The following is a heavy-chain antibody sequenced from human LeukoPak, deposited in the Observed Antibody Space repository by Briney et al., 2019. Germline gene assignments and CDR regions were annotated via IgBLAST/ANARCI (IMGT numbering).Heavy chain of an antibody. CDR2: IYPGDSGP. Sequence: GQPLRISCKVSRYSFTGYGIGWVRQMPGKGLEWMGIIYPGDSGPTYSPSFQGQVTISVDKSINTAYLQWSSLQASDTAMYYCGMSGDRVPLQDDVFDVWGQGTMVTVST. V-gene: IGHV5-51*01. CDR3: GMSGDRVPLQDDVFDV. CDR1: RYSFTGYG. D-gene: IGHD1-26*01. J-gene: IGHJ3*01.